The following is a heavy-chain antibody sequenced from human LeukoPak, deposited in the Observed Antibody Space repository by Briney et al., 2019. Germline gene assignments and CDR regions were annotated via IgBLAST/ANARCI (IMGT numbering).Heavy chain of an antibody. D-gene: IGHD2-2*01. V-gene: IGHV3-21*01. J-gene: IGHJ3*02. CDR3: ARDRRGYCSSTSCPDDAFDI. CDR2: ISSSSSYI. CDR1: GFTFSSYS. Sequence: GGSLRLSCAASGFTFSSYSMNWVRQAPGKGLEWVSSISSSSSYIYYADSVKGRFTISRDNAKNSLYLQMNSLRAEDTAVYYCARDRRGYCSSTSCPDDAFDIWGQGTMVTVSS.